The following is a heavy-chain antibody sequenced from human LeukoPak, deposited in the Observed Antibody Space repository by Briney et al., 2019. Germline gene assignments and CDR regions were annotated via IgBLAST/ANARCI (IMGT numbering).Heavy chain of an antibody. V-gene: IGHV4-59*12. J-gene: IGHJ4*02. Sequence: PSETLSLTCTASGGSISDYYWSWIRQPPGKGLEWIGYFSNSGTNNYNPSLKGRVTMSVDTSKNQFSLKLSSVTAADTAVYYCARDRRYCSGVSCYWVFDYGGQGTLVTVSS. D-gene: IGHD2-15*01. CDR1: GGSISDYY. CDR3: ARDRRYCSGVSCYWVFDY. CDR2: FSNSGTN.